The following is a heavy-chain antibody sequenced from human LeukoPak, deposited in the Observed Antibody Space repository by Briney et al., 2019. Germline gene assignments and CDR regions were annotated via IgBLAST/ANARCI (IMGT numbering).Heavy chain of an antibody. J-gene: IGHJ3*02. V-gene: IGHV3-30-3*01. D-gene: IGHD3-22*01. Sequence: PGGSLRLSCAASGFTFSSFAIHWVRQAPGKGLDWVAVISYDGSNKYYADSVKGRFTVSRDNSKNTLYLQMNSLRAEDTAVYYCATIDYYDNSGYPDVFDIWGQGTLVTVSS. CDR3: ATIDYYDNSGYPDVFDI. CDR1: GFTFSSFA. CDR2: ISYDGSNK.